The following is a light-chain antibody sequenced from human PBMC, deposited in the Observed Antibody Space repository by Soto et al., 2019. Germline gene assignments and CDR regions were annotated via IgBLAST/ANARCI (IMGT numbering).Light chain of an antibody. CDR3: SSYTSIITLYV. CDR1: SSDVGGYNY. CDR2: EVS. Sequence: QSVLTQPASVSGSPGQSITISCTGTSSDVGGYNYVSWYQQHPGKAPKLMIYEVSNRPSGVSNRFSGSKSGNTASLTISGLQVEDEADYYCSSYTSIITLYVFGSGTKVTVL. J-gene: IGLJ1*01. V-gene: IGLV2-14*01.